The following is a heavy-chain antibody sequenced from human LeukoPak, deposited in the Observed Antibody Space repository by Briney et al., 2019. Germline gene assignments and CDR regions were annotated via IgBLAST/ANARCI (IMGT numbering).Heavy chain of an antibody. CDR2: ISASGVYT. CDR1: GFTFSSYA. D-gene: IGHD6-6*01. Sequence: GGSLRLSCAASGFTFSSYAMSWVRQAPGKGLEWVSAISASGVYTYYADSVKGRFTISRDNYKDTMYLQTNSLRAEDTAVYYCAKVVGEYSSPLFDYWGQGTLVTVSS. J-gene: IGHJ4*02. V-gene: IGHV3-23*01. CDR3: AKVVGEYSSPLFDY.